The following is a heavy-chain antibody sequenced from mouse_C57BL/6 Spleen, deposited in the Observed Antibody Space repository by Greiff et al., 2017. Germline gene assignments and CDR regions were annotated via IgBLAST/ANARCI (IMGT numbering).Heavy chain of an antibody. CDR3: ARGRGLGRRYFDY. CDR2: ISDGGSYT. J-gene: IGHJ2*01. D-gene: IGHD4-1*01. CDR1: GFTFSSYA. Sequence: EVHLVESGGGLVKPGGSLKLSCAASGFTFSSYAMPWVRQTPEKGLEWVATISDGGSYTYYPDNVKGRFTISRDNAKNNLYLQMSHLRSEDTAMYYCARGRGLGRRYFDYWGQGTTLTVSA. V-gene: IGHV5-4*01.